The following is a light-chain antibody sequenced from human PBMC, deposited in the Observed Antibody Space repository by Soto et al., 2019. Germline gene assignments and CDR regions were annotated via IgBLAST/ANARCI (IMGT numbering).Light chain of an antibody. V-gene: IGKV3-20*01. Sequence: EIVLTQSPGTLSMSPGERATLSCRASQSLRSGDLACDQQIPGLAPGLLIYGASSRATGIPDGFSGSGSGTDFNLTVNRLAPEDFAVYYCHQYATSPRTFGQGTKVDI. CDR2: GAS. CDR3: HQYATSPRT. J-gene: IGKJ1*01. CDR1: QSLRSGD.